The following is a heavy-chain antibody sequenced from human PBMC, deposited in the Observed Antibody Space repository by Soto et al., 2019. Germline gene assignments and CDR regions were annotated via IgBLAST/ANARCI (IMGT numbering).Heavy chain of an antibody. J-gene: IGHJ5*02. V-gene: IGHV4-31*03. CDR3: ARVDCSSSSCYEGDWFDP. CDR1: GGSISSGXXX. CDR2: IYYSGST. Sequence: QVQLQESGPGLVKPSQTLSLTCTVSGGSISSGXXXWXWIRQHPGKGLEWIGYIYYSGSTYYNPSLKSRVTISVDTSKNQFSLKLSSVTAADTAVYYCARVDCSSSSCYEGDWFDPWGQGTLVTVSS. D-gene: IGHD2-2*01.